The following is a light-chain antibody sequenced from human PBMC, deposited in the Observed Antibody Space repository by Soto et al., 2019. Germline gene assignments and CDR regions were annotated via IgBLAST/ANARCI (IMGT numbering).Light chain of an antibody. CDR1: QSISSW. CDR2: XXX. Sequence: DIQMTQSPSTLSASVGDRVTITCRASQSISSWLAWYQQXPXXXXKXXXXXXXSLRSGVPSRFSGSGSGTDFTLTISSLQPEDSATYYCQESLSPPITFGQGTRLEI. J-gene: IGKJ5*01. V-gene: IGKV1-5*01. CDR3: QESLSPPIT.